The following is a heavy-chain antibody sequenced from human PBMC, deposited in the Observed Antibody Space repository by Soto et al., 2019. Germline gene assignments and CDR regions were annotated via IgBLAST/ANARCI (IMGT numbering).Heavy chain of an antibody. CDR1: GYSFTSYW. Sequence: GESLKISCKGSGYSFTSYWIGWVRQMPGKGLEWMGIIYPGDSDTRYSPSFQGQVTISADKSISTAYLQWSSLKASDTATYYCARIHPGYSGYDWSDYFDYWGQGTLVTVSS. J-gene: IGHJ4*02. CDR2: IYPGDSDT. D-gene: IGHD5-12*01. V-gene: IGHV5-51*01. CDR3: ARIHPGYSGYDWSDYFDY.